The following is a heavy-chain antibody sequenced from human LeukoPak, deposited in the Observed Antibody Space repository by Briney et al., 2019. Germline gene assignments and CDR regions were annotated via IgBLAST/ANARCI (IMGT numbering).Heavy chain of an antibody. CDR3: ARGGYSYGSAFDY. D-gene: IGHD5-18*01. CDR1: GGSISSYY. CDR2: IYYSGST. V-gene: IGHV4-59*01. Sequence: SETLSLTCTVSGGSISSYYWSWIRQPPGKGLEWIGYIYYSGSTNYNPSLKSRVTISVDTSKNQFSLKLSSVTAADTAVYYCARGGYSYGSAFDYWGQGTLVTVSS. J-gene: IGHJ4*02.